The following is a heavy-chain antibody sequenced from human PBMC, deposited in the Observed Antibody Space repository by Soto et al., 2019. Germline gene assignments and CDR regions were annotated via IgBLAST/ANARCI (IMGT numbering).Heavy chain of an antibody. D-gene: IGHD6-19*01. CDR3: ASSVFP. V-gene: IGHV4-31*01. Sequence: QVQLQESGPGLVKPSQTLSLTCTVSGGSISSGGYYWSWIRQHPGKGLEWIGYIYYSGSTYYKPFLNCQVTTSADTSKTQFSLQLSPVTAAEPAVYHCASSVFPWGQGTLVTVSS. J-gene: IGHJ5*02. CDR2: IYYSGST. CDR1: GGSISSGGYY.